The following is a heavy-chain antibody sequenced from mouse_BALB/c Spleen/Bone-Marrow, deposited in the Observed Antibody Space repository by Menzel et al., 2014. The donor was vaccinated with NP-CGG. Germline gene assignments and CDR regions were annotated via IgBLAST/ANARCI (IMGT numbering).Heavy chain of an antibody. CDR3: TRAHYYGFYYFDY. CDR2: INPSNGGT. D-gene: IGHD1-2*01. V-gene: IGHV1S81*02. CDR1: GYTFTSYY. J-gene: IGHJ2*01. Sequence: QVTLKESGAELVKPGASVKLSCKASGYTFTSYYMYWVKQRPGQGLEWIGEINPSNGGTNFNEKFKSKATLTVDKSSSTAYMQLSSLTSEDSAVYYCTRAHYYGFYYFDYWGQGTTLTVSS.